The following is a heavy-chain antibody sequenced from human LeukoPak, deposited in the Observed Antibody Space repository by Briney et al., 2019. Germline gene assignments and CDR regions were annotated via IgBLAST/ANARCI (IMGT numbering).Heavy chain of an antibody. CDR1: GGSISSGGYY. CDR2: IYYSGST. V-gene: IGHV4-30-4*08. CDR3: AREYSCGGDCYLKD. Sequence: SETLSLTCTVSGGSISSGGYYWSWIRQHPGKGLEWIGYIYYSGSTYYNPSLKSRVTISVDTSKNQFSLKLSSVTAADTAVYYCAREYSCGGDCYLKDWGQGTLVTVSS. J-gene: IGHJ4*02. D-gene: IGHD2-21*02.